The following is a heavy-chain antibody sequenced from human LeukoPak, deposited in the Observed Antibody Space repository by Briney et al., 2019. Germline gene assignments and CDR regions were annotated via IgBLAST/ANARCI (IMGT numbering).Heavy chain of an antibody. CDR2: ISNNGGYT. CDR3: AKQLGYCSDGSCYFPY. D-gene: IGHD2-15*01. CDR1: GFTFSSSA. V-gene: IGHV3-23*01. J-gene: IGHJ4*02. Sequence: GGSLRLSCAASGFTFSSSAMSWVRQAPGKGLEWVSAISNNGGYTYYADSVQGRFTISRDNSKSTLCPQMNSLRAEDTAVYYCAKQLGYCSDGSCYFPYWGRGTLVTVSS.